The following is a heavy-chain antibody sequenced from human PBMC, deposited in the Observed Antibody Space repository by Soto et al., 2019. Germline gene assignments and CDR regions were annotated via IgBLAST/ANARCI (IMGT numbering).Heavy chain of an antibody. CDR3: AKDQGIAAAGTDLGLHY. Sequence: GGSLRLSCAASGFTFSSYGMHWVRQAPGKGLEWVAVISYDGSNKYYADSVKGRFTISRDNSKNTLYLQMNSLRAEDTAVYYCAKDQGIAAAGTDLGLHYWGQGTLVTVSS. D-gene: IGHD6-13*01. CDR1: GFTFSSYG. CDR2: ISYDGSNK. J-gene: IGHJ4*02. V-gene: IGHV3-30*18.